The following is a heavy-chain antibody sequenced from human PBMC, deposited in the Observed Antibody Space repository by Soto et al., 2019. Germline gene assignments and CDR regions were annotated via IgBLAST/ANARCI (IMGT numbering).Heavy chain of an antibody. CDR1: GFTFSSYA. D-gene: IGHD6-19*01. CDR3: ARAPEQWLVHWYFDL. Sequence: QVQLVESGGGVVQPGRSLRLSCAASGFTFSSYAMHWVRQAPGKGLEWVAVISYDGSNKYYADSVKGRFTISRDNSKNTLYLQMTSLRAEDTAVYYCARAPEQWLVHWYFDLWGRGTLVTVSS. V-gene: IGHV3-30-3*01. CDR2: ISYDGSNK. J-gene: IGHJ2*01.